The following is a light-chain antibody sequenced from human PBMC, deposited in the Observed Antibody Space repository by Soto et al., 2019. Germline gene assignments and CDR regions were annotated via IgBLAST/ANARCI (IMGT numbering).Light chain of an antibody. CDR2: GAS. CDR3: QHLNTFPMS. V-gene: IGKV1-9*01. CDR1: QGISSF. Sequence: IQLTQSPSSLSASVGDRVTITCRASQGISSFLAWYQQKPGKAPKLLIYGASTLQNGVPSRFSGXXXXXDFTLTIGSLQPEDFATYYCQHLNTFPMSFGPGTKVDIK. J-gene: IGKJ3*01.